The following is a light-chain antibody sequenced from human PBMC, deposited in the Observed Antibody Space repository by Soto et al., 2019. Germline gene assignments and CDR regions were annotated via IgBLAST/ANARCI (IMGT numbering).Light chain of an antibody. CDR1: QSVSSS. CDR2: GAS. V-gene: IGKV3-15*01. CDR3: QQYNDWPPYT. Sequence: ETVMTQSPATLSVSPGERATLSCRASQSVSSSLAWYQQKPGQAPRLLIYGASTRATGIPARFSGSGSGTDFTLTISSLKSEDVAFYSCQQYNDWPPYTFGQGTKLEIK. J-gene: IGKJ2*01.